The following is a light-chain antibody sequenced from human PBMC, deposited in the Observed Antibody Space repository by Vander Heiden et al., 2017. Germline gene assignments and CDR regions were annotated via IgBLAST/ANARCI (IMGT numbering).Light chain of an antibody. Sequence: QPVLTQPTSRSSPPGASASLTCTLRSGIHVGTYRIYWYQPQPGSPPQYLMRSKSDSDKQQCAGVPSRFSGSKDASASAGSLPISRCECDDEGDYYDVSWLSIDWVFGGGTKLTVL. CDR2: SKSDSDK. J-gene: IGLJ3*02. CDR3: VSWLSIDWV. CDR1: SGIHVGTYR. V-gene: IGLV5-45*02.